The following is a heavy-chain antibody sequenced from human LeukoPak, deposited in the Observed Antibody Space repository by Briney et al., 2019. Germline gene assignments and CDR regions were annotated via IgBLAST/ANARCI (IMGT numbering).Heavy chain of an antibody. CDR2: VIPMFGTA. V-gene: IGHV1-69*01. D-gene: IGHD3-22*01. Sequence: ASVKVSCKASGGTFSRYAISWVRQAPGQGLEWMGGVIPMFGTANYAQKFQGKVTITADESTSTAYMELRSLRSEDTAVYYCARGWDYDSGGRPTAYVYWGQRTLVTVSS. J-gene: IGHJ4*02. CDR3: ARGWDYDSGGRPTAYVY. CDR1: GGTFSRYA.